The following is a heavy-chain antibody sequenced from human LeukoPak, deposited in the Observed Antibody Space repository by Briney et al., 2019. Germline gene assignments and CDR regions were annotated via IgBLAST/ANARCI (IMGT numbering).Heavy chain of an antibody. CDR2: ISYDGSNK. CDR3: ATGGSDYGDEFDY. D-gene: IGHD4-17*01. J-gene: IGHJ4*02. Sequence: GGSLRLSCAASGFTFSSYGMHWVRQAPGKGLEWVAVISYDGSNKYYADSVKGRFTISRDNSKNTLYLQMNSLRAEDTAVYYCATGGSDYGDEFDYWGQGTLVTVSS. CDR1: GFTFSSYG. V-gene: IGHV3-30*03.